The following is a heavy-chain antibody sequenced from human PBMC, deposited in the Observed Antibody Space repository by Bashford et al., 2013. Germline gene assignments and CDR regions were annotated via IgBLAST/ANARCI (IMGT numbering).Heavy chain of an antibody. Sequence: WVRQAPGQGFQWMGIINPSGAGATYAQKFLGRVTMTTDTSTSTVYMELSSLRSEDTAVYYCARTPDYDSSGYYDYWGQGTLVTVSS. V-gene: IGHV1-46*01. D-gene: IGHD3-22*01. CDR2: INPSGAGA. J-gene: IGHJ4*02. CDR3: ARTPDYDSSGYYDY.